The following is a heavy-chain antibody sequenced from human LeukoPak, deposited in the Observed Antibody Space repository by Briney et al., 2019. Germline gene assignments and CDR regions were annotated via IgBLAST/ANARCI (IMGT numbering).Heavy chain of an antibody. CDR2: IYSGGST. CDR3: ATRPDGSDHPYFDY. J-gene: IGHJ4*02. D-gene: IGHD5-12*01. Sequence: GVSLRLSCAASGLSVRNKYMGWVRQAPGKGLEWASVIYSGGSTYYADSVRGRFTISRDNSNNALYLQMNTLRVDDTAVYYCATRPDGSDHPYFDYWGQGTLVTVSS. CDR1: GLSVRNKY. V-gene: IGHV3-66*01.